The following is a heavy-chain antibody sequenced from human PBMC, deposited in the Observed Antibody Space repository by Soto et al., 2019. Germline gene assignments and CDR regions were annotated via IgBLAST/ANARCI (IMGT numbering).Heavy chain of an antibody. CDR2: IYYSGST. V-gene: IGHV4-39*07. CDR1: VGPISISSYY. CDR3: ARGNAGYYGDYGYFDY. J-gene: IGHJ4*02. D-gene: IGHD4-17*01. Sequence: PSETLSVACTVSVGPISISSYYWGWIRQPPRKGLEWIGSIYYSGSTNYNPSLKSRVTISVDTSKNQFSLKLSSVTAADTAVYYCARGNAGYYGDYGYFDYWGQGTMFTVSS.